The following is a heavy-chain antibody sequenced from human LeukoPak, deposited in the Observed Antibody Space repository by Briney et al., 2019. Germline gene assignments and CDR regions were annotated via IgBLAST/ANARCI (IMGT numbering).Heavy chain of an antibody. CDR1: GYTFTGYY. CDR2: INPNSGGP. J-gene: IGHJ5*02. V-gene: IGHV1-2*02. D-gene: IGHD3-16*01. Sequence: ASVKVSCKASGYTFTGYYIHWVRQAPGQGLEWTGWINPNSGGPNYAQKFQGRVTMTRDTSISTAYMEMSRLRSDDTAVYYCARDVSAGGTNWFDPWGQGTLVTVSS. CDR3: ARDVSAGGTNWFDP.